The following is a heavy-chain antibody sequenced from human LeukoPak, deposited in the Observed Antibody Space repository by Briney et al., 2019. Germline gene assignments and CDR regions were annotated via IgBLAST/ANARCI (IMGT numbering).Heavy chain of an antibody. CDR3: AREPPRRFCSSTSCYRDWYYYGMDV. J-gene: IGHJ6*02. CDR2: INVGNGNI. V-gene: IGHV1-3*01. D-gene: IGHD2-2*01. CDR1: GYTFSTYA. Sequence: ASVKVSCKASGYTFSTYAMHWVRQAPGQRLEWMGWINVGNGNIKYSQKFQGRVTITWDTSASTAYMELSSLRSEDTAVYYCAREPPRRFCSSTSCYRDWYYYGMDVWGQGTTVTVSS.